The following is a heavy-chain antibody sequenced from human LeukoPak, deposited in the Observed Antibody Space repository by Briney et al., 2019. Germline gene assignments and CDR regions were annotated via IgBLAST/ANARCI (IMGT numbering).Heavy chain of an antibody. CDR3: ARGDYDILTGYYNLGDY. CDR1: GFTFSSYW. CDR2: IKQDGSEK. V-gene: IGHV3-7*01. D-gene: IGHD3-9*01. J-gene: IGHJ4*02. Sequence: GRSLRLSCAASGFTFSSYWMSWVRQAPGKGLEWVANIKQDGSEKYYVDSVKGRFTISRDNAKNSLYLQMNSLRAEDTAVYYCARGDYDILTGYYNLGDYWGQGTLVTVSS.